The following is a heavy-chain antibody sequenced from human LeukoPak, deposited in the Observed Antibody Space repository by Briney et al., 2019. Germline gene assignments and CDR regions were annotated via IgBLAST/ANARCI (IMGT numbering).Heavy chain of an antibody. D-gene: IGHD3-10*01. J-gene: IGHJ1*01. CDR1: GFTFTSYT. CDR2: ISGSGGST. V-gene: IGHV3-23*01. CDR3: AKERFTLAQEYFHH. Sequence: GGSLRLSCAASGFTFTSYTMNWVRQAPGKGLEWVSGISGSGGSTYYADSVNGRFTISRDNSKNTLYLQMNSLRAEDTAVYYCAKERFTLAQEYFHHWGQGTLVTVSS.